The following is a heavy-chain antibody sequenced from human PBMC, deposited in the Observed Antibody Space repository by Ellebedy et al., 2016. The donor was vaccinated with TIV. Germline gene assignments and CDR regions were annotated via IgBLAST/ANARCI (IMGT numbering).Heavy chain of an antibody. D-gene: IGHD1-14*01. J-gene: IGHJ4*02. CDR3: ARATEGLDY. CDR2: ISSSSSSI. Sequence: PGGSLRLSCAASGFSFNSYGMNWVRQAPGKGLEWVSYISSSSSSISYADSVKGRFTISRDNAKNSLYLQMNSLRAGDTAVYYCARATEGLDYWGQGTLVTVSS. V-gene: IGHV3-48*04. CDR1: GFSFNSYG.